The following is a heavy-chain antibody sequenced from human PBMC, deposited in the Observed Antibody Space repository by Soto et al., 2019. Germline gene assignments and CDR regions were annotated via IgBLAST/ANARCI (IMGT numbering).Heavy chain of an antibody. CDR1: GYTFTSYA. CDR2: IHPSGGGA. J-gene: IGHJ4*02. CDR3: SRGGHITVVTASFDF. D-gene: IGHD2-21*02. V-gene: IGHV1-46*03. Sequence: GASVKVSCKASGYTFTSYAMHWVRQAPGQGLEWMGMIHPSGGGATYAQKFLGRVTMTRDTSTSTVFMELSSLRSEDTAIYYCSRGGHITVVTASFDFWGQGTLVTVSS.